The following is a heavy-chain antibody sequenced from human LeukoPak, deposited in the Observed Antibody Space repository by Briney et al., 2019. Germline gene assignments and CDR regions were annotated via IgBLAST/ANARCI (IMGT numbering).Heavy chain of an antibody. CDR3: ARHPFATPFDH. J-gene: IGHJ4*02. CDR1: GASISSFY. V-gene: IGHV4-59*08. CDR2: VFYTGDT. Sequence: SETLSLTCAVSGASISSFYRSWIRQPPGKGLEWIGYVFYTGDTNYNPSLKSRVTVSLDTFKSQVSLSLTSVTAADTAVYYCARHPFATPFDHWGRGTLVTVSS.